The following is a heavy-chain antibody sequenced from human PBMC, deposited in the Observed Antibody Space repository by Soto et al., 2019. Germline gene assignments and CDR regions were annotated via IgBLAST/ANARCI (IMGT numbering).Heavy chain of an antibody. Sequence: SETLSLTCAVYGGSFSGYYWSWIRQPPGKGLEWIGEINHSGSTNYNPSLKSRVTISVDTSKNQFSLKLSSVTAAVTAVYYCARGAIFGVVIGPLDYWGQGTLVTVSS. CDR3: ARGAIFGVVIGPLDY. V-gene: IGHV4-34*01. J-gene: IGHJ4*02. CDR1: GGSFSGYY. D-gene: IGHD3-3*01. CDR2: INHSGST.